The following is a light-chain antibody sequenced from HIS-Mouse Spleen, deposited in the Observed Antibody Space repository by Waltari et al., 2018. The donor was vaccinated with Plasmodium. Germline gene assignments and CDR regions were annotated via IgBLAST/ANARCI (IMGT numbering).Light chain of an antibody. V-gene: IGLV2-23*01. Sequence: QSALTQPASVSGSPGQSITISCTGTSSDVGSYNLVSWYQQHPGKAPKRMIYEGSKRPSGVSKRFSGSKSGNTASLTISGLQAEDEADYYCCSYAGSSTNWVFGGGTKLTVL. CDR1: SSDVGSYNL. J-gene: IGLJ3*02. CDR3: CSYAGSSTNWV. CDR2: EGS.